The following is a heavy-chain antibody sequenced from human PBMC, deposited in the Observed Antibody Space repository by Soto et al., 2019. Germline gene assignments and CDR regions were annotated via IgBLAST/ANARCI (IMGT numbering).Heavy chain of an antibody. V-gene: IGHV3-33*01. Sequence: QVQLVESGGGVVQPGRSLRLSCAASGFTFSSYGMHWVRQAPGKGLEWVAVIWYDGSNKYYADSVKGRFTVSRDNAKNALYTQMNSLRAEDTAVYYGARVDGVYGMDVWGQGTTVTVSS. CDR1: GFTFSSYG. CDR3: ARVDGVYGMDV. D-gene: IGHD3-10*01. J-gene: IGHJ6*02. CDR2: IWYDGSNK.